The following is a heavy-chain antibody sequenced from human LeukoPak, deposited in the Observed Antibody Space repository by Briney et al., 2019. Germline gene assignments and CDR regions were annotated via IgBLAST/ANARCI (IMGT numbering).Heavy chain of an antibody. Sequence: EPLSLTCTVSGGSISGYYWSWIRRPPGKGLEGRGYIYYSGSTNYNPSLQSRVTVSVDTSKNQFSLKLSSVTAADTAVYYCARHDTHDSSGYYPLDYWGQGTLVTVFS. D-gene: IGHD3-22*01. CDR3: ARHDTHDSSGYYPLDY. J-gene: IGHJ4*02. CDR2: IYYSGST. V-gene: IGHV4-59*08. CDR1: GGSISGYY.